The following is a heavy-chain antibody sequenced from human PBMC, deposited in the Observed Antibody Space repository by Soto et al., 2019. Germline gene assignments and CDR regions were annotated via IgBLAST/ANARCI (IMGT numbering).Heavy chain of an antibody. Sequence: EVQLLESGGGLVQPGGSLRLSCTASGFTFSAYAMRWVRQAPGKGLAWVSGIGGSGGDIYYADSVKGRFTISRDNSKNTLYLQMNSLRADDTAIYYCAKDGPGTSAFDYWDQGTLVTVSS. D-gene: IGHD2-2*01. CDR3: AKDGPGTSAFDY. CDR2: IGGSGGDI. CDR1: GFTFSAYA. V-gene: IGHV3-23*01. J-gene: IGHJ4*02.